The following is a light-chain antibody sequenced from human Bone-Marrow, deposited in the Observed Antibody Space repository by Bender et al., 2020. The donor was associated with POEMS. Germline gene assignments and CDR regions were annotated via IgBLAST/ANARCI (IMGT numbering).Light chain of an antibody. J-gene: IGLJ2*01. CDR2: EVS. CDR1: SSDVGSYNH. Sequence: QSALTQPASVSGSPGQSITISCTGTSSDVGSYNHVSWYKHHPGKVPQLLLYEVSNRPSGVPDRFSGSKSGTSASLAIIWLQAEDEADYYCQSYDNSLSPVVFGGGTKLTVL. CDR3: QSYDNSLSPVV. V-gene: IGLV2-14*01.